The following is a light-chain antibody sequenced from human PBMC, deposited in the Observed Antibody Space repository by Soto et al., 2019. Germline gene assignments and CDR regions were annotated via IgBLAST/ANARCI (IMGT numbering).Light chain of an antibody. CDR3: LQYGSSPPWT. V-gene: IGKV3-20*01. CDR2: GAS. Sequence: EIVLTQSPGTLSLSPGEGATISCRASQSVTSSYLAWFQQKLGQAPRLLIYGASTKATGIPDRFSGSVSGTDFIRSISKLESEDSAVYYCLQYGSSPPWTFSQGTKVELK. J-gene: IGKJ1*01. CDR1: QSVTSSY.